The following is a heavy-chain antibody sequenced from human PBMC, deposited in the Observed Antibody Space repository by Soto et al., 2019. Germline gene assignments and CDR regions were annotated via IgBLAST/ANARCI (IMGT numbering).Heavy chain of an antibody. D-gene: IGHD7-27*01. CDR2: ISAYDGNK. V-gene: IGHV1-18*01. CDR1: GYTFSSYG. Sequence: QVQLVQSGAEVKKPGASVKVSCKASGYTFSSYGITWVRQAPGQGLEWMGWISAYDGNKNYAHKRHGRVTVTTDTSTGTAYMELRSRRSDDTAVYYCARDLTPADYWGQGTLVTVSS. CDR3: ARDLTPADY. J-gene: IGHJ4*02.